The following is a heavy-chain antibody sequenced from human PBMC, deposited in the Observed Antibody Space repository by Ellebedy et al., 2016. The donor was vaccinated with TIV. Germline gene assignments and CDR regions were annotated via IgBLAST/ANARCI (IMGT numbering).Heavy chain of an antibody. V-gene: IGHV4-59*08. J-gene: IGHJ4*02. D-gene: IGHD1-26*01. CDR2: IYYSGST. Sequence: MPSETLSLTCTVSGGSISSYYWSWIRQPPGKGLEWIGYIYYSGSTNYNPSLKSRVTISVDTSKNQFSLKLSSVTAADTAVYYCARTIVGGTIFFDYWGQGTLATVSS. CDR3: ARTIVGGTIFFDY. CDR1: GGSISSYY.